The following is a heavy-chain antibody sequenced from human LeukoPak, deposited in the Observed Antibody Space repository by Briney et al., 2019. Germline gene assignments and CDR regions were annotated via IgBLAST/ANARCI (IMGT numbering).Heavy chain of an antibody. J-gene: IGHJ3*02. Sequence: ASVKVSCKASGYTFTGYYMHWVRQAPGQGLEWMGWINPNSGGTNYAQKFQGRVTMTRDTPISTAYMELSRLRSDDTAVYYCARAFGGVIVGVAFDIWGQGTMVTVSS. CDR1: GYTFTGYY. D-gene: IGHD3-16*02. CDR2: INPNSGGT. CDR3: ARAFGGVIVGVAFDI. V-gene: IGHV1-2*02.